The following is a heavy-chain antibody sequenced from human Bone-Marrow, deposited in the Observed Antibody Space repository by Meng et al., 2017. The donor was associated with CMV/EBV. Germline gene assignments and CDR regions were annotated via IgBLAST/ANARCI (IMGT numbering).Heavy chain of an antibody. V-gene: IGHV3-53*05. Sequence: GGSLRLSCAASGFSVSSNYMSWVRQAPGKGLEWVSVIYSGTNTYYADSVKGRFTISSDNSKNTLYLKMNSLRAEDTAVYYCARGLGYSSSTVGYWGQGTLVTVSS. J-gene: IGHJ4*02. CDR2: IYSGTNT. CDR3: ARGLGYSSSTVGY. CDR1: GFSVSSNY. D-gene: IGHD6-6*01.